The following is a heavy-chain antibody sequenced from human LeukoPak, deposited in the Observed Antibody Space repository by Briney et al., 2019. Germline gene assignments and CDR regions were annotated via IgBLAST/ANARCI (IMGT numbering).Heavy chain of an antibody. CDR2: IKSKTDGGTT. CDR3: TTIVGSSSWFNWFDP. D-gene: IGHD6-13*01. J-gene: IGHJ5*02. CDR1: GFTFSNAW. Sequence: GGSLRLSCAASGFTFSNAWMSWVRQAPGKGLEWVGRIKSKTDGGTTDYAAPVKGRFAISRDDSKNTPYLQMNSLKTEDTAVYYCTTIVGSSSWFNWFDPWGQGTLVTVSS. V-gene: IGHV3-15*01.